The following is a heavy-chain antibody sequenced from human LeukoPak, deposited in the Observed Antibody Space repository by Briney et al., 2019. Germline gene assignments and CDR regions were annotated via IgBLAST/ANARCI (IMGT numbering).Heavy chain of an antibody. CDR3: ARAPVTSCRGAFCYPFDL. CDR1: GFPLSSYA. Sequence: GGSLRLSCAASGFPLSSYAMSWVRQVPGKGLEWVSATSSSDDGTYHADSVRGRFIIYRDNFRNTLYLQMNRLRVEDAALYYCARAPVTSCRGAFCYPFDLWGQGVLVTVSS. CDR2: TSSSDDGT. V-gene: IGHV3-23*01. J-gene: IGHJ4*02. D-gene: IGHD2-21*01.